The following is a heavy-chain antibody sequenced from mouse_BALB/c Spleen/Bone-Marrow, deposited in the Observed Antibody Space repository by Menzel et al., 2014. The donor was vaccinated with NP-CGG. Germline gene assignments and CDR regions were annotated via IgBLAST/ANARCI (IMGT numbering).Heavy chain of an antibody. V-gene: IGHV7-3*02. J-gene: IGHJ1*01. CDR3: ARDINVSYDWYFDV. CDR1: GFTFTDYY. D-gene: IGHD1-1*01. Sequence: EVKLMESGGGLVQPGSSLSLSCATSGFTFTDYYMSWVRQPPGKALEWLGFIRNKANGYTTEYSASVKGRFTVSRDNSQSILYLQMNTLRAEDSATYCCARDINVSYDWYFDVWGAGTTVTVSS. CDR2: IRNKANGYTT.